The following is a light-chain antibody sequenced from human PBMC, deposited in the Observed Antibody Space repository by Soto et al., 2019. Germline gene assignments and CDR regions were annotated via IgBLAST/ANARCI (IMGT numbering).Light chain of an antibody. V-gene: IGLV2-23*01. CDR3: SSYAGSTNSVV. Sequence: QSALTQPASVSGSPGQSITIACTGTSNDVGSYNLVSWYQQHPGKAPKLLIYEGSKRPSGVSNRFSGSKSGNTASLTISGLQAEDEDDYCCSSYAGSTNSVVFGGGTKLTVL. CDR1: SNDVGSYNL. CDR2: EGS. J-gene: IGLJ2*01.